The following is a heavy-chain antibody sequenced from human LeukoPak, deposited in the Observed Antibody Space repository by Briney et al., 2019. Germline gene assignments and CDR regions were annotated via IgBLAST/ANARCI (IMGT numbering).Heavy chain of an antibody. CDR1: SRSISIGGYY. V-gene: IGHV4-31*03. J-gene: IGHJ3*02. CDR2: IYYSRST. Sequence: SQTLSLTCTVSSRSISIGGYYWSWIRQHPAKGLEWIGYIYYSRSTYYNPSLKSRVTISVDTSKNQFSLKLSSVTAADTAVYYCASDYRDDAFDIWGQGTMVTVSS. D-gene: IGHD1-26*01. CDR3: ASDYRDDAFDI.